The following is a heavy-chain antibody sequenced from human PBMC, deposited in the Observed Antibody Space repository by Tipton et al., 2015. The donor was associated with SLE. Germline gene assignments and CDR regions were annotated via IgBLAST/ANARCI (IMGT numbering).Heavy chain of an antibody. D-gene: IGHD2-2*01. J-gene: IGHJ6*02. V-gene: IGHV1-18*01. Sequence: QLVQSGAEVKKPGASVKVSCKASGYTFTSYGISWVRQAPGQGLEWMGWISAYNGNTNYAQKLQGRVTMTTDTSTSTAYMELRSLRSDDTAVYYCARSSYGDIVVVPAADYGMDVWGQGTTVTVSS. CDR3: ARSSYGDIVVVPAADYGMDV. CDR2: ISAYNGNT. CDR1: GYTFTSYG.